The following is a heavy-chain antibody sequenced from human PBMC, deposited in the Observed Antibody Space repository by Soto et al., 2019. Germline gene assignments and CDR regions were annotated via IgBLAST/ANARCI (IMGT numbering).Heavy chain of an antibody. J-gene: IGHJ6*03. V-gene: IGHV3-11*01. CDR2: ISSSGSTR. CDR1: GFTFSDYY. Sequence: PGGSLILSCAASGFTFSDYYMSWIRQAPGKGLEWVSYISSSGSTRYYADSVKGRFTISRDNAKNSLYLQMNSLRAEDTAVYYCARDGSYDFWSGYYRTGYMDVWGKGTTVTVSS. D-gene: IGHD3-3*01. CDR3: ARDGSYDFWSGYYRTGYMDV.